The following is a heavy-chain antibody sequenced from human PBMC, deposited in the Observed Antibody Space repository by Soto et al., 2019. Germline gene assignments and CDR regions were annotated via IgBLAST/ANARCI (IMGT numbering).Heavy chain of an antibody. CDR2: ISGSGGST. CDR3: AKVYYDILTGYYDY. D-gene: IGHD3-9*01. CDR1: GFTFSSYA. V-gene: IGHV3-23*01. J-gene: IGHJ4*02. Sequence: GGSLRLSCAASGFTFSSYAMSWVRQAPGKGLEWVSAISGSGGSTYYADSVKGRFTISRDNSKNTLYLQMNSLRAEDTAVYYCAKVYYDILTGYYDYWGQGTLVTVSS.